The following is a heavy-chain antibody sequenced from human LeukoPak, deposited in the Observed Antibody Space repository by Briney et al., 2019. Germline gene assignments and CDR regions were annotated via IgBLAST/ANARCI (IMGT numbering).Heavy chain of an antibody. V-gene: IGHV3-48*03. CDR3: ARAASTFYDILTMRDYYYYMDV. J-gene: IGHJ6*03. CDR2: ISSSGSTI. Sequence: GGSLRLSCAASGFTFSSYEMNWVRQAPGKGLEWVSYISSSGSTIYYADSVKGRFTISRDNAKNSLYLQMNSLRAEDTAVYYCARAASTFYDILTMRDYYYYMDVWGKGTTVTISS. D-gene: IGHD3-9*01. CDR1: GFTFSSYE.